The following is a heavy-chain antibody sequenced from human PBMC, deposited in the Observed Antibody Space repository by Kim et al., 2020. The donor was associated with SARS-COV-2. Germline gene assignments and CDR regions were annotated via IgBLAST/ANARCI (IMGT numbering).Heavy chain of an antibody. J-gene: IGHJ4*02. Sequence: GGSLRLSCAASGFTVSSNYMSWVRQAPGKGLEWVSVIYSGGSTYYADSVKGRFTISRDNSKNTLYLQMNSLRAEDTAVYYCARRVTMVRGALSDYWGQGTLVTVSS. CDR3: ARRVTMVRGALSDY. V-gene: IGHV3-53*01. D-gene: IGHD3-10*01. CDR1: GFTVSSNY. CDR2: IYSGGST.